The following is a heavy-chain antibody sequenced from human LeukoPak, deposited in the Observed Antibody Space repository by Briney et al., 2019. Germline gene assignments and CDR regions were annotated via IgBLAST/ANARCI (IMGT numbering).Heavy chain of an antibody. D-gene: IGHD6-6*01. CDR3: ATVGRAARPGH. J-gene: IGHJ4*02. CDR2: ISNSGSAI. Sequence: GGSLRLSCAASGFTFSGYEMNWVRQAPGKGLEWVSYISNSGSAIYYADSVRGRFTISRDNAKSSLYLQMNSLRAEDTAVYYCATVGRAARPGHWGQGTLVTVSS. V-gene: IGHV3-48*03. CDR1: GFTFSGYE.